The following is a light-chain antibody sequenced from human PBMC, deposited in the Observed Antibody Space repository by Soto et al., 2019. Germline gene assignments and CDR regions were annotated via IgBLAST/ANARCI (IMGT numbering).Light chain of an antibody. Sequence: SVLTQPRSVSGSPGQSVTISCTGTSSDVGGYYFVSWYQQHPGKAPKLMIYDVTKRPSGVPDRFSGSKSGNTASLAISGLQAEDEADYYCCSYAGSFNYVFGTGTKVTVL. CDR1: SSDVGGYYF. J-gene: IGLJ1*01. V-gene: IGLV2-11*01. CDR3: CSYAGSFNYV. CDR2: DVT.